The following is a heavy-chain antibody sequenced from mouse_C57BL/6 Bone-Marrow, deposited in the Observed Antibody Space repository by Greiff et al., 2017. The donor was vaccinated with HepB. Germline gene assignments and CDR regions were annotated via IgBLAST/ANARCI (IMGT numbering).Heavy chain of an antibody. CDR1: GFTFSDYY. D-gene: IGHD1-1*01. J-gene: IGHJ1*03. CDR2: INYDGSST. Sequence: EVMLVESEGGLVQPGSSMKLSCTASGFTFSDYYMAWVRQVPEKGLEWVANINYDGSSTYYLDSLKSRFIISRDNAKNILYLQMSSLKSEDTATYYCARDRALITTVVEGYFDVWGTGTTVTVSS. CDR3: ARDRALITTVVEGYFDV. V-gene: IGHV5-16*01.